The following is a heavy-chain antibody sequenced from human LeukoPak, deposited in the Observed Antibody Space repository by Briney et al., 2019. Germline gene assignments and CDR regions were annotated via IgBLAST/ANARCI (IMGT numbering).Heavy chain of an antibody. CDR3: ARRCSSTSCYGSGGGMDV. Sequence: GESLRISCKGSGYSFTSYWIGLVRPMPGKGVGWVGIIYPGNSDTRYSPSFQGQVTISADKSISTAYLQWSRLKASDTAMYYCARRCSSTSCYGSGGGMDVWGQGTTVTVSS. J-gene: IGHJ6*02. D-gene: IGHD2-2*01. V-gene: IGHV5-51*01. CDR2: IYPGNSDT. CDR1: GYSFTSYW.